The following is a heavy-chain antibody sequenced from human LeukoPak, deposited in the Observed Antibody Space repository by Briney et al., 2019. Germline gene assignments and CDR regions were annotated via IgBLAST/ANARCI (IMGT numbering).Heavy chain of an antibody. D-gene: IGHD1-1*01. V-gene: IGHV3-21*01. CDR2: ISSSSSYI. J-gene: IGHJ4*02. Sequence: GGSLRLSCAASGFTFSSYSMNWVRQAPGKGLEWFSSISSSSSYIYYADSVKGRFTISRDNAKNSLYLQMNSLRAEDTAVYYCARVNWNDGEDYFDYWGQGTLVTVSS. CDR3: ARVNWNDGEDYFDY. CDR1: GFTFSSYS.